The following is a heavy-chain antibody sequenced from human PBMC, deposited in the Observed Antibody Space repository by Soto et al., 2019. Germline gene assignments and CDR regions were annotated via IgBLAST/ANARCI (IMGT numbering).Heavy chain of an antibody. D-gene: IGHD3-3*01. CDR1: GGTFSSYA. J-gene: IGHJ6*03. Sequence: ASVKVSCKASGGTFSSYAISWVRQAPGQGLEWMGWIIPISGNTSYAQKFQSRVTMTRNASISTAYMELSSLRSEDTAVYYCARGADLPWYYYYMDVWGKGTTVTVSS. CDR3: ARGADLPWYYYYMDV. CDR2: IIPISGNT. V-gene: IGHV1-8*02.